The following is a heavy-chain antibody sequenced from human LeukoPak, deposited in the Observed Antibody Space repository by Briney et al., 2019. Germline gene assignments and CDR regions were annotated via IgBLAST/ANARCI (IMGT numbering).Heavy chain of an antibody. V-gene: IGHV3-23*01. CDR1: GFTFSSYG. D-gene: IGHD3-9*01. CDR3: ASIPSTISNMDV. CDR2: ISGSGGST. J-gene: IGHJ6*03. Sequence: GGSLRLSCAASGFTFSSYGMNWVRQAPGKGLEWVSAISGSGGSTYYADSVKGRFTISRDNSKNTLYVQMNSLRAEDTAVYYCASIPSTISNMDVWGKGTTVTISS.